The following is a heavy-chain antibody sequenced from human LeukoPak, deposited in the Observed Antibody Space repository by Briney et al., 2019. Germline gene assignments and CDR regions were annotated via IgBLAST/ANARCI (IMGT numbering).Heavy chain of an antibody. CDR2: INHSGST. CDR3: ARGDHSSGPRNSGDFDY. Sequence: SETLSLTCAVYGGSFSGYYWSWIRQPPGKGLEWIGEINHSGSTNYNPSLKSRVTISVDTSKNQFSLKLSSVTAADTAVYYCARGDHSSGPRNSGDFDYWGQGTLVTVSS. J-gene: IGHJ4*02. D-gene: IGHD6-19*01. V-gene: IGHV4-34*01. CDR1: GGSFSGYY.